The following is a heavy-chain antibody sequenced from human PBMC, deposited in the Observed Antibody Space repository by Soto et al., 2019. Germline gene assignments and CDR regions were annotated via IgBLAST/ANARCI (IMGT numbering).Heavy chain of an antibody. V-gene: IGHV5-51*01. J-gene: IGHJ6*02. CDR1: GYSFTSYW. Sequence: GGSLNLSCKGSGYSFTSYWIGWVRQVPGKGLEWMGIINPGDSDTRYSPSFHGQVTISAHNSISTAYLQWSSLKASDTAIYYCARHEQYYYYYYGMDVWGQGTTVTVS. CDR2: INPGDSDT. CDR3: ARHEQYYYYYYGMDV.